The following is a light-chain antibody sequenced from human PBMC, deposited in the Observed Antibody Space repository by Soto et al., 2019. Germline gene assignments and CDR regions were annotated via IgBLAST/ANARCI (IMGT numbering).Light chain of an antibody. J-gene: IGKJ1*01. CDR2: SAS. Sequence: EIVITQAPGTLALSPGERATPPCKVSHSVSSSYLAWYQQTPGQAPRIIIYSASSRDTGIPDRFSGSGSGTDYTLTISRLEPEEVAVYYGQQYGYSFWTFGQGTKVDIK. CDR1: HSVSSSY. CDR3: QQYGYSFWT. V-gene: IGKV3-20*01.